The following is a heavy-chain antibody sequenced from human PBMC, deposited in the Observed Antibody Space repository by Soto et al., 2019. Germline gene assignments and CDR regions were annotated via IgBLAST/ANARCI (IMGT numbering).Heavy chain of an antibody. J-gene: IGHJ4*02. CDR3: TRDPYCSSTSCYAYFDY. Sequence: GGSLRLSCTASGFTFGDYAMSWFRQAPGKGLEWVGFIRSKAYGGTTEYAASVKGRFTISRDDSKSIAYLQMNSLKTEDTAVYYCTRDPYCSSTSCYAYFDYWGQGTLVTVSS. D-gene: IGHD2-2*01. CDR1: GFTFGDYA. V-gene: IGHV3-49*03. CDR2: IRSKAYGGTT.